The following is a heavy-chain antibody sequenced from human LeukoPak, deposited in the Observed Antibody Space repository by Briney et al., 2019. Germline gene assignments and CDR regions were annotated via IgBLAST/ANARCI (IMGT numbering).Heavy chain of an antibody. Sequence: GGSLKISCRGSGYSFTSHWIGWVRQMPGKGLEWMAIIYAGDSGTRISPSFQGQVTTSADKSISTAYLQWSSLKASDTAIYYCTRHIAAAGPDYWGQGTLVTVSS. CDR2: IYAGDSGT. CDR3: TRHIAAAGPDY. V-gene: IGHV5-51*01. J-gene: IGHJ4*02. D-gene: IGHD6-13*01. CDR1: GYSFTSHW.